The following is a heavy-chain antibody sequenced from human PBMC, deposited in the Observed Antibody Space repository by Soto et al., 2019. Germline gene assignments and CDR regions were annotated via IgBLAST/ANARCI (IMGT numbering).Heavy chain of an antibody. D-gene: IGHD3-10*01. CDR3: ATYGSGTYKPATFEY. CDR1: GGSIISGVYY. V-gene: IGHV4-31*03. J-gene: IGHJ4*02. Sequence: QVQLQESGPGLVKPSQTLSLTFTVSGGSIISGVYYWSWIRQHPGKGLEWIGYIFYSGTTYYNPSLKSRATISVDTSKHQLSLKLSPVTAADTAVYYSATYGSGTYKPATFEYWGQGTLVTVSS. CDR2: IFYSGTT.